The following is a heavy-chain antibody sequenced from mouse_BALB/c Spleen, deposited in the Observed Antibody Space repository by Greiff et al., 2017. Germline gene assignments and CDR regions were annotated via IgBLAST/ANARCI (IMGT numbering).Heavy chain of an antibody. CDR2: ISSGGSYT. V-gene: IGHV5-6*01. J-gene: IGHJ3*01. CDR1: GFTFSSYG. Sequence: EVNVVESGGDLVKPGGSLKLSCAASGFTFSSYGMSWVRQTPDKRLEWVATISSGGSYTYYPDSVKGRFTISRDNAKNTLYLQMSSLKSEDTAMYYCARASSPFAYWGQGTLVTVSA. D-gene: IGHD6-1*01. CDR3: ARASSPFAY.